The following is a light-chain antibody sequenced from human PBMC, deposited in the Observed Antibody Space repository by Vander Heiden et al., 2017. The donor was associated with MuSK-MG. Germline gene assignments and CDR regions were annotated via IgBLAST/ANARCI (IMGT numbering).Light chain of an antibody. CDR1: PSISNY. J-gene: IGKJ2*01. CDR3: QQSYSTPTT. Sequence: DIQTPQPPSSLSASVGGGVPITCRARPSISNYLNWYQQKPGKAPKLLIYAASSLQSGVPSRFSGSGSGTDFTLTISSLQPEDFATYYCQQSYSTPTTFGQGTKLEIK. V-gene: IGKV1-39*01. CDR2: AAS.